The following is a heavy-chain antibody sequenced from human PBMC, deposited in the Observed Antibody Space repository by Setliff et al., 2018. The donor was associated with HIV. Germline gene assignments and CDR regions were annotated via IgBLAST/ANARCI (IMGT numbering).Heavy chain of an antibody. Sequence: SETLSLTCTVSGGSITSGTYYWNWIRQPPGKGLEWIGSIYYTGSTYSNPSLKSRLTISEDASKSQFSLTLRSVTAADTAVYYCARRLAVGHWYFDIWGRGTLVTVSS. V-gene: IGHV4-39*01. CDR3: ARRLAVGHWYFDI. CDR1: GGSITSGTYY. D-gene: IGHD2-2*01. CDR2: IYYTGST. J-gene: IGHJ2*01.